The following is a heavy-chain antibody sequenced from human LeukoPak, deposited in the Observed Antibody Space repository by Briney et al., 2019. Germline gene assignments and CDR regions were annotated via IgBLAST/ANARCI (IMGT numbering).Heavy chain of an antibody. CDR2: NSSSGSTI. CDR1: GFTFSHYS. D-gene: IGHD3-10*02. Sequence: GGSLRLSCAASGFTFSHYSMNWVRQAPGKGLEWVSYNSSSGSTIYYADSVKGRFTISRDNAKNSLYLQMNSLRAEDTAVYYCAELGITMIGGVWGKGTTATISS. CDR3: AELGITMIGGV. V-gene: IGHV3-48*04. J-gene: IGHJ6*04.